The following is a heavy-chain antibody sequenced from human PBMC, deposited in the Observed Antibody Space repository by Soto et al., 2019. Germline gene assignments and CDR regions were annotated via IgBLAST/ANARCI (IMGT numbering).Heavy chain of an antibody. CDR1: GGSISSSSYY. J-gene: IGHJ4*02. CDR3: ARQMRDWNDLFSAFDY. D-gene: IGHD1-1*01. CDR2: IYYSGST. Sequence: SETLSLTCTVSGGSISSSSYYWGWIRQPPGKGLEWIGSIYYSGSTYYNPSLKSRVTISVDTSKNQFSLKLSSVTAADTAVYYCARQMRDWNDLFSAFDYWGQGTLVTVSS. V-gene: IGHV4-39*01.